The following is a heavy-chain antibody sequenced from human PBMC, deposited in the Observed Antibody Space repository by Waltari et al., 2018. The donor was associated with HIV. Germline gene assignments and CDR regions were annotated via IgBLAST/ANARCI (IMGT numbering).Heavy chain of an antibody. CDR1: RFRVRSLY. CDR3: ARDRSYDELGMDV. Sequence: EAQLVESGGGLIQPGGALSLSCAGSRFRVRSLYMFWVRQAPGKGLEMIALIYSGSITDYADSVKGRFTISREDSENTWHLQMNSLRADDTAVYFCARDRSYDELGMDVWGQGTTVIVS. D-gene: IGHD3-3*01. J-gene: IGHJ6*02. V-gene: IGHV3-53*01. CDR2: IYSGSIT.